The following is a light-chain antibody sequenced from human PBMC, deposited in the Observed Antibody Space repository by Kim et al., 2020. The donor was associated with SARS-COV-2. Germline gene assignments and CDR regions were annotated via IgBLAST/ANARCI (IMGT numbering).Light chain of an antibody. V-gene: IGLV1-51*01. CDR1: SSNIGNNF. CDR2: DND. J-gene: IGLJ3*02. CDR3: GTWDTSLSAWV. Sequence: GQKVTISCSGSSSNIGNNFVSWYQQLPGTAPKRLLYDNDKRPSGIPDRFSGSKSGTSATLGITGLQTGDEADYYCGTWDTSLSAWVFGGGTKLTVL.